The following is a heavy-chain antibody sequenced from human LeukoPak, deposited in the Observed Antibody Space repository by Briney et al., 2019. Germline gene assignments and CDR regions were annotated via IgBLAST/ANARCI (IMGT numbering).Heavy chain of an antibody. J-gene: IGHJ3*02. CDR3: AGPSDYYDKAQAFDI. CDR1: GFTFSSYA. CDR2: ISYDGSNK. V-gene: IGHV3-30*04. D-gene: IGHD3-22*01. Sequence: GGSLTLSCTASGFTFSSYAMHWVRHAPGQGQEWVAVISYDGSNKSYADPVKGRFTISRDNSKNTLYLQMNSLRAEDTAVYYCAGPSDYYDKAQAFDIWGQGTMVTVSS.